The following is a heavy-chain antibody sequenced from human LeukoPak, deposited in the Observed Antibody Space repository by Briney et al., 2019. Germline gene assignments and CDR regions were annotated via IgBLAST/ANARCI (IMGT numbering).Heavy chain of an antibody. CDR3: ARDGRLLWFGELCCGMDV. CDR2: ISSSGSTI. V-gene: IGHV3-11*01. J-gene: IGHJ6*02. CDR1: GFTFSDYY. Sequence: GGSLRLSCAASGFTFSDYYMSWIRQAPGKGLEWVSYISSSGSTICYADSVKGRFTISRDNAKNSLYLQMNSLRAEDTAVYYCARDGRLLWFGELCCGMDVWGQGTTVTVSS. D-gene: IGHD3-10*01.